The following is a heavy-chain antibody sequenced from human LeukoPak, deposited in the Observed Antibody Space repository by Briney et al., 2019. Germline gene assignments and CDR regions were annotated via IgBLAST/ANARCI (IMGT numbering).Heavy chain of an antibody. CDR3: AKEPTRLYDHLWGSSMDV. J-gene: IGHJ6*03. Sequence: PGGSLRLSCAASGFTFSGYWMHWVRQAPGKGLVWVSRIKSDGSSTTYADSVKGRFTISRDNAKNTLYLQMNSLRVEDTAVYYCAKEPTRLYDHLWGSSMDVWGKGTTVTVSS. CDR2: IKSDGSST. D-gene: IGHD3-16*01. V-gene: IGHV3-74*01. CDR1: GFTFSGYW.